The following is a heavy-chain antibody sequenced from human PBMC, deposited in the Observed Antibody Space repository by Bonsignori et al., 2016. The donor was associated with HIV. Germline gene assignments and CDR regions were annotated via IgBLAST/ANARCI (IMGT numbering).Heavy chain of an antibody. V-gene: IGHV4-59*01. D-gene: IGHD4-11*01. J-gene: IGHJ4*02. CDR3: ARGDDYSNFDY. Sequence: WIRQPPGKGLEWIGYIYYSGSTNYNPSLKSRVTISVDTSKNQFSLKLSSVTAADTAVYYCARGDDYSNFDYWGPGNPGHRLL. CDR2: IYYSGST.